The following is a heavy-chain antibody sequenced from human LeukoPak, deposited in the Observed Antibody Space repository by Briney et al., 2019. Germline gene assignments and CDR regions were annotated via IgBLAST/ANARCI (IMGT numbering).Heavy chain of an antibody. CDR3: ARDPGGAVAATAYYGMDV. D-gene: IGHD6-19*01. Sequence: EASVKVSCKASGYTFTGYYMHWVRQAPGQGLEWMGWINPNSGGTNYAQKFQGRVTMTRDTSIGTAYMELSRLRSDDTAVYYCARDPGGAVAATAYYGMDVWGQGTTVTVSS. CDR2: INPNSGGT. J-gene: IGHJ6*02. V-gene: IGHV1-2*02. CDR1: GYTFTGYY.